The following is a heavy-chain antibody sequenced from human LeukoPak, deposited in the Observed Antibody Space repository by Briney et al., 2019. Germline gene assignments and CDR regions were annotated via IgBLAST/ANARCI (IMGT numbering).Heavy chain of an antibody. CDR2: ISGSGGST. D-gene: IGHD5-24*01. CDR3: AKSRGRWLQFFPGDY. CDR1: GFTFSSYA. J-gene: IGHJ4*02. V-gene: IGHV3-23*01. Sequence: PGGSLRLSCAASGFTFSSYAMSWVRQAPGKGLEWVLAISGSGGSTYYADSVKGRFTISRDNSKNTLYLQMNSLRAEDTAVYYCAKSRGRWLQFFPGDYWGQGTLVTVSS.